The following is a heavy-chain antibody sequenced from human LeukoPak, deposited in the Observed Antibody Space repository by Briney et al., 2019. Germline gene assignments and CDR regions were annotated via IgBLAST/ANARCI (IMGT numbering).Heavy chain of an antibody. CDR2: INTNTGNP. Sequence: ASVKVSCKASGYTFTSYAMNWVRQAPGQGLEWMGWINTNTGNPTYAQGFTGRFVFSLDTSVSTAYLQISSLKAEDTAVYYCARAADYYDSSGYYYNWFDPWGQGTLVTVSS. J-gene: IGHJ5*02. CDR1: GYTFTSYA. V-gene: IGHV7-4-1*02. CDR3: ARAADYYDSSGYYYNWFDP. D-gene: IGHD3-22*01.